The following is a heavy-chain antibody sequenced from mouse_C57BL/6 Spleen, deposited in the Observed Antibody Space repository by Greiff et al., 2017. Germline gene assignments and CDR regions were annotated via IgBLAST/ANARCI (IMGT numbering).Heavy chain of an antibody. D-gene: IGHD3-2*02. V-gene: IGHV5-17*01. J-gene: IGHJ2*01. CDR3: ATGYPYFDY. CDR1: GFTFSDYG. CDR2: ISSGSSTI. Sequence: EVQLQQSGGGLVKPGGSLKLSCAASGFTFSDYGMHWVRQAPEKGLEWVAYISSGSSTIYYADTVKGRFTISRDNAKNTLFLQMTSLRSEDTAMYYCATGYPYFDYWGQGTTLTVSS.